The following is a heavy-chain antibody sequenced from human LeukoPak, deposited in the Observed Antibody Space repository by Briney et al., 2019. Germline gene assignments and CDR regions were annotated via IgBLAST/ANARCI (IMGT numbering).Heavy chain of an antibody. J-gene: IGHJ4*02. CDR3: ERDFALRSGSGY. D-gene: IGHD3-10*01. CDR2: ISPYNENT. CDR1: GYTFTTYG. V-gene: IGHV1-18*01. Sequence: GASVKVSCMTSGYTFTTYGINWVRQAPGQGLEWMGWISPYNENTNFAQKLQGRVTLTTDTSTSTAYMELRSLRSDDTAVYYCERDFALRSGSGYWGQGTLVTVSS.